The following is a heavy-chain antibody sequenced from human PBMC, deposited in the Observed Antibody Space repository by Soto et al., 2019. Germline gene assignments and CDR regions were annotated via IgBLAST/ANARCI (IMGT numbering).Heavy chain of an antibody. CDR1: GYTFKSYW. J-gene: IGHJ6*02. CDR2: IYPGDSDT. CDR3: AASIFYYGMDV. V-gene: IGHV5-51*01. Sequence: GESLKISCKGSGYTFKSYWIGWVRQMPGKGPEWMGIIYPGDSDTKYNPSSQGQVTISADKSITTTYLQWSSLKASDTAIYYCAASIFYYGMDVWGQGTTVTVSS.